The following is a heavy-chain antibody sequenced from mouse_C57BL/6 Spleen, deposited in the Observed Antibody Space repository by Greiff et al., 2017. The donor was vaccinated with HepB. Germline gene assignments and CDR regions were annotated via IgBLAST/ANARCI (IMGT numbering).Heavy chain of an antibody. V-gene: IGHV1-53*01. Sequence: VQLQQPGTELVKPGASVKLSCKASGYTFTSYWMHWVKQRPGQGLEWIGNINPSNGGTNYNEKFKSKATLTVDKSSSTAYMQLSSLTSEDSAVYYCAREGGYDGAWFAYWGQGTLVTVSA. D-gene: IGHD2-2*01. CDR2: INPSNGGT. J-gene: IGHJ3*01. CDR1: GYTFTSYW. CDR3: AREGGYDGAWFAY.